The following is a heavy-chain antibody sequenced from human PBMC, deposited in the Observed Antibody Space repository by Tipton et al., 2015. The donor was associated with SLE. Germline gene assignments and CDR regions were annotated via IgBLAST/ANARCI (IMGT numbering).Heavy chain of an antibody. Sequence: TLSLTCTVSGGSISSSNWWSWVRQPPGKGLEWIGEIYHSGSTNYNPSLKSRVTISVGTSKNQFSLKLSSVTAADTAVYYCARGLSSSSWYGDDAFDIWGQGTMVTVSS. CDR2: IYHSGST. J-gene: IGHJ3*02. CDR1: GGSISSSNW. V-gene: IGHV4-4*02. D-gene: IGHD6-13*01. CDR3: ARGLSSSSWYGDDAFDI.